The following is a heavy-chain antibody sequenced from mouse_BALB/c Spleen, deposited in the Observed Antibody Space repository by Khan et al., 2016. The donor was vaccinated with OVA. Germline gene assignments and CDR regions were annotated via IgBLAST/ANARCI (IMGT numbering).Heavy chain of an antibody. Sequence: QVQLQQPGAELVRPGASVKLSCKASGYTFTSYWINWVRQRPGQGPEWIGNIYPSDSYTNYNQKFKDKATLTVDKSSSTAYMQLSSPTSEDSAVFYCTRGDPGNFDDWGQGTTLTVSS. CDR1: GYTFTSYW. CDR2: IYPSDSYT. J-gene: IGHJ2*01. V-gene: IGHV1-69*02. D-gene: IGHD2-13*01. CDR3: TRGDPGNFDD.